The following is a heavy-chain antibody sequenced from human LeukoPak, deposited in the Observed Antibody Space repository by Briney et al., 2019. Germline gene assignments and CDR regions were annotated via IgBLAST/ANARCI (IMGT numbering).Heavy chain of an antibody. V-gene: IGHV4-34*01. J-gene: IGHJ4*02. CDR1: GFTFSSYS. Sequence: GSLRLSCAASGFTFSSYSMNWVRQAPGKWLEWIGEINHSGSTNYNPSLKSRVTISVDTSKNQFSLKLSSVTAADTAVYYCARSDYGDYFDYWGQGTLVTVSS. D-gene: IGHD4-17*01. CDR2: INHSGST. CDR3: ARSDYGDYFDY.